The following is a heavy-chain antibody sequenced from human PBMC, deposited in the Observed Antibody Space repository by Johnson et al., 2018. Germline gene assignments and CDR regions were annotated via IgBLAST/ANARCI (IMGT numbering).Heavy chain of an antibody. V-gene: IGHV1-69*01. CDR1: GGTFSSYA. Sequence: QVQLVESGAEVKKPGSSVKVSCKASGGTFSSYAISWVRQAHGQGLEWMGGIVPLFGTAMYAQTFQGRVTITADESTSTAYMELSSRGSEDPAVYYWARRKGEVYGMDVWGQGTTVTVSS. CDR2: IVPLFGTA. D-gene: IGHD3-10*01. J-gene: IGHJ6*02. CDR3: ARRKGEVYGMDV.